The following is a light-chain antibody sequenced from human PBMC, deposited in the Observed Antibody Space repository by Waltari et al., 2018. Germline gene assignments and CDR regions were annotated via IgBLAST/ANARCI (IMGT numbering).Light chain of an antibody. CDR2: DKD. CDR3: ETWDTSLSAWV. Sequence: QSVLTQAPSVSAAPGQKVTLSCAGSSSNIGNRYVSWYQQFPGTAPKLLIYDKDKRPSAIPDRFSASKSGTSATLDITGLQTGDEANYYCETWDTSLSAWVFGGGTKLTVL. V-gene: IGLV1-51*01. CDR1: SSNIGNRY. J-gene: IGLJ3*02.